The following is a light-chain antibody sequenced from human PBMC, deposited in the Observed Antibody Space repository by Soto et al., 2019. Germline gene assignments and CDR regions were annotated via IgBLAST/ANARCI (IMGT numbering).Light chain of an antibody. CDR2: DVS. V-gene: IGLV2-11*01. Sequence: QSVLTQPRSVSGSPGQSVTISCSGTSSDVAGYNYVSWYQQHPGKAPKLMIYDVSKRPSGVPDRFSGSKSGNTASLTISGLQAEDEADYYCCSYAGRYTYVFGNGTKVTVL. J-gene: IGLJ1*01. CDR3: CSYAGRYTYV. CDR1: SSDVAGYNY.